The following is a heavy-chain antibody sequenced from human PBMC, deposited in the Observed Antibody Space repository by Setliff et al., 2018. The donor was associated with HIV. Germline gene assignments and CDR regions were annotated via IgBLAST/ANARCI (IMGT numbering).Heavy chain of an antibody. CDR1: GFRFSGYA. D-gene: IGHD3-16*01. J-gene: IGHJ3*02. Sequence: PGGSLRLSCGASGFRFSGYAMHWVRQTPGKGLEWVAVISYDGSDKYYADSVKDRFTISRDNSKNTLYLQMNSLTTDDTAVYYCAKEAGVMDAFDIWGQGTMVTVSS. V-gene: IGHV3-30*04. CDR2: ISYDGSDK. CDR3: AKEAGVMDAFDI.